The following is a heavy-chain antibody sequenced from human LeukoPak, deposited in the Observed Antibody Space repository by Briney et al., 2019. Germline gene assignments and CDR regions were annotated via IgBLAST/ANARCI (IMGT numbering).Heavy chain of an antibody. Sequence: SASLSLTCAVYGGSFSGYYWSWIRQPPGKGLEWIGEINHSGSTNYNPSLKSRVTISVDTSKNQFSLKLSSVTAADTAVYYCARVPFRSYYDSSGYCFDYWGQGTLVTVSS. J-gene: IGHJ4*02. V-gene: IGHV4-34*01. CDR1: GGSFSGYY. CDR3: ARVPFRSYYDSSGYCFDY. D-gene: IGHD3-22*01. CDR2: INHSGST.